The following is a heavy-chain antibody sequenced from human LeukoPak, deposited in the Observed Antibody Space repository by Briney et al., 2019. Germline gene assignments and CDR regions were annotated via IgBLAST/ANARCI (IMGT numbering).Heavy chain of an antibody. CDR1: GGPISGYY. Sequence: SETLSLTCTVSGGPISGYYWSWIRQPPGKGLEWIGYIYYSGGTNYNPSLKSRVTMSVDTSKNQFSLKLSSVTAADTAVYYCARDPHCTNGVCYTYYYYGMDVWGQGTTVTVSS. V-gene: IGHV4-59*12. D-gene: IGHD2-8*01. J-gene: IGHJ6*02. CDR3: ARDPHCTNGVCYTYYYYGMDV. CDR2: IYYSGGT.